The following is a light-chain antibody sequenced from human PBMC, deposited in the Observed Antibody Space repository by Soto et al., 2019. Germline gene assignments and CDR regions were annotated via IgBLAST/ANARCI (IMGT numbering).Light chain of an antibody. CDR3: QQRSNWPPQIT. CDR1: ASVSSC. J-gene: IGKJ5*01. V-gene: IGKV3-11*01. CDR2: DAS. Sequence: EIVLTRSPATLYLSPGERATLSCRASASVSSCIAWDQQKPGQAPGLLIYDASGRASGVPARFSGSGSGTDFALTISSLGPEDFAFYYCQQRSNWPPQITFGQGTLLEI.